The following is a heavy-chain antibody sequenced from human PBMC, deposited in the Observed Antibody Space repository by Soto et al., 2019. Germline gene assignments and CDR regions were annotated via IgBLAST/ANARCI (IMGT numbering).Heavy chain of an antibody. V-gene: IGHV4-59*12. Sequence: SETLSLTCTVSGGSISSYYWSWIRQPPGKGLEWIGYIYYSGSTNYNPSLKSRVTISVDKSKNQFSLKLSSVTAADTAVYYCARAIAAGGWDYWGQGTLVTVSS. J-gene: IGHJ4*02. D-gene: IGHD6-13*01. CDR3: ARAIAAGGWDY. CDR2: IYYSGST. CDR1: GGSISSYY.